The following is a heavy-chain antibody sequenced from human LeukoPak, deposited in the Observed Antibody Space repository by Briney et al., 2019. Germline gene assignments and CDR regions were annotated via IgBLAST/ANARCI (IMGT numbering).Heavy chain of an antibody. J-gene: IGHJ4*02. CDR3: AREEDVAAAGPFDY. V-gene: IGHV1-69*13. CDR2: IIPIFGTA. CDR1: GGTFSSYA. D-gene: IGHD6-13*01. Sequence: ASVKVSCKASGGTFSSYAISWVRQAPGQGLEWMGGIIPIFGTANYAQKFQGRVTNTADESTSTAYTELSSLRSEDTAVYYCAREEDVAAAGPFDYWGQGTLVTVSS.